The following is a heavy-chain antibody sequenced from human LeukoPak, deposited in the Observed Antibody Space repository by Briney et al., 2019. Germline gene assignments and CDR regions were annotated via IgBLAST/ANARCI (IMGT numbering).Heavy chain of an antibody. Sequence: SETLSLTCSVSGDSISGNYWSWLRQPPGKGLEWIGYMYYDGSTNYNPSLKSRVTISVDTSKNQFSLKLSSVTAADTAVYYCARGGRITIFGVAADNWFDPWGQGTLVTVSS. CDR3: ARGGRITIFGVAADNWFDP. CDR1: GDSISGNY. D-gene: IGHD3-3*01. J-gene: IGHJ5*02. CDR2: MYYDGST. V-gene: IGHV4-59*12.